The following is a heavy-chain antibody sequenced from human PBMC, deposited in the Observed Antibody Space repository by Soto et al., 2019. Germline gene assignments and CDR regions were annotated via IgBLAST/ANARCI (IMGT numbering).Heavy chain of an antibody. J-gene: IGHJ4*02. CDR3: AIVEQSYVYFIHY. V-gene: IGHV4-59*01. Sequence: SETLSLTCTVSGGSISTYYWTWIRQPPGKGLEWIGYINYRGNTNYNPSLKSRLTISIDTSKNQFSLKLNSVTAADTAVYYCAIVEQSYVYFIHYCCPGPLVTVSS. CDR2: INYRGNT. CDR1: GGSISTYY. D-gene: IGHD3-10*01.